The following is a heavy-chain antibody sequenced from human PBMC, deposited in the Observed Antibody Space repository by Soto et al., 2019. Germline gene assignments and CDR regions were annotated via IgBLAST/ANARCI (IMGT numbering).Heavy chain of an antibody. CDR3: ARVDYYDSSGYYHPFRYDY. J-gene: IGHJ4*02. CDR2: IIPILGIA. V-gene: IGHV1-69*02. Sequence: GASVKVSCKASGGTFSSYTISWVRQAPGQGLEWMGRIIPILGIANYAQKFQGRVTITADKSTSTAYMELSSLRSEDTAVYYCARVDYYDSSGYYHPFRYDYWGQGTLVTVSS. D-gene: IGHD3-22*01. CDR1: GGTFSSYT.